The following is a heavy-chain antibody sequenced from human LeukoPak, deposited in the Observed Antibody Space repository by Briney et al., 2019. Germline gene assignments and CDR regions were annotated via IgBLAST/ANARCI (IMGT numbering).Heavy chain of an antibody. CDR1: GFTFSSYA. CDR2: ISGSGGST. V-gene: IGHV3-23*01. D-gene: IGHD2-21*01. CDR3: ARYIPSCGGNCNDGFDI. Sequence: GGSLRLSCAASGFTFSSYAMSWVRQAPGKGLERVTAISGSGGSTYYADSVKGRFTISRDNSKNTLYLQLNALRAEDTAVYYCARYIPSCGGNCNDGFDIWGQGTMVTVAS. J-gene: IGHJ3*02.